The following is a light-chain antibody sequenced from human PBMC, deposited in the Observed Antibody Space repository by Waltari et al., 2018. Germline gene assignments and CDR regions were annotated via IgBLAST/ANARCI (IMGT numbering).Light chain of an antibody. V-gene: IGKV4-1*01. J-gene: IGKJ1*01. CDR1: QSVLYTSNNKNY. CDR2: WAS. CDR3: QQYSSAPWT. Sequence: DIVMTQSPDSLAVSLGERATINCKSSQSVLYTSNNKNYLAWYQQKPGQPPKLLIYWASTRDSGVPDRFSGSGSVTDFTLTISSLQADDVAVYYCQQYSSAPWTFGQGTKVEIK.